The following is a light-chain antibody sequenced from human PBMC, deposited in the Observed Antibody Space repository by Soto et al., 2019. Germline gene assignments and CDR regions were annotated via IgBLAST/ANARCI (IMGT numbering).Light chain of an antibody. V-gene: IGLV2-14*01. J-gene: IGLJ2*01. CDR1: NSDVGGYNY. CDR3: SSYTSSSTPYVV. Sequence: QSALTQPASVSGSPGQSITISCTGTNSDVGGYNYVSWYQQHPGKAPKLMIYEVSNRPSGVSNRLSGSKSGNTASLTIAGLQVEDEADYYCSSYTSSSTPYVVFGGGTQLTVL. CDR2: EVS.